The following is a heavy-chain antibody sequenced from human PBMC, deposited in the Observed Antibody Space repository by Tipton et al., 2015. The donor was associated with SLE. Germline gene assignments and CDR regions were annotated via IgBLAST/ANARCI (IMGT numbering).Heavy chain of an antibody. CDR3: ARRHSYESSGYSWYFDL. Sequence: TLSLTCTVSGGSISNYYWNWIRQPPGKGLEWIGYIYYSGSTNYNPSLKSRVTISVDTSKNQFSLKLSSVTAADTAVYYCARRHSYESSGYSWYFDLWGRGTLVTVSS. CDR2: IYYSGST. J-gene: IGHJ2*01. V-gene: IGHV4-59*07. D-gene: IGHD3-22*01. CDR1: GGSISNYY.